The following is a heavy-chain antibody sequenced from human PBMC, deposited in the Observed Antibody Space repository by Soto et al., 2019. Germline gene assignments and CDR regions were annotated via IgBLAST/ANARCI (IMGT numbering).Heavy chain of an antibody. Sequence: QVQLVQSGAEVKKPGASVKISCEASGYSFTSQYVHWVRQAPGQGLEWMGIINPNGGSTTYAQKFRGRGTVAGAPSTGKGSSGLGSLTCGDRAVYYVGREQGVRPGGGGTEPLDIWGQGTMVTVAS. CDR1: GYSFTSQY. D-gene: IGHD3-16*01. CDR2: INPNGGST. V-gene: IGHV1-46*03. CDR3: GREQGVRPGGGGTEPLDI. J-gene: IGHJ3*02.